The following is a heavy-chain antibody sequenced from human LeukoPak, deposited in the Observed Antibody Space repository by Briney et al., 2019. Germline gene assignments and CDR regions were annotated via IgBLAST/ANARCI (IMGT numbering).Heavy chain of an antibody. CDR1: GYTFTGYY. J-gene: IGHJ5*02. CDR2: INPKSGGT. Sequence: GAAVKVSCKASGYTFTGYYMHWGRQAPGQGGEWVGRINPKSGGTNYAQKFQGRVTITRETSISTAYMELSRLRSDDTAVYYCARSYYYGSGSRVDWFDPCGQGTLLTVSS. V-gene: IGHV1-2*06. D-gene: IGHD3-10*01. CDR3: ARSYYYGSGSRVDWFDP.